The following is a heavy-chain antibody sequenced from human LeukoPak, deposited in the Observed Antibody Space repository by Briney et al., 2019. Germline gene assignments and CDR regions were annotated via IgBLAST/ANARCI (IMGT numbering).Heavy chain of an antibody. CDR3: ARHLLATISVFDY. D-gene: IGHD2-15*01. J-gene: IGHJ4*02. Sequence: SETLSLTCTVSGGSINNYYWSWIRQPPGKGLERIGYIYYSGTTTYHPSLKSRLSISIDTSKNQFSLKVSSVTATDTAVYYCARHLLATISVFDYWGQGALVTVSS. CDR1: GGSINNYY. CDR2: IYYSGTT. V-gene: IGHV4-59*08.